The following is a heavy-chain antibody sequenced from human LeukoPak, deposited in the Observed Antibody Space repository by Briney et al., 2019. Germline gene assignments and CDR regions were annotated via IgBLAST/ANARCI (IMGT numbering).Heavy chain of an antibody. CDR2: TYTTGST. Sequence: PSETLSLTCIVSGDSISSYYWSWIRQPAGKGLEWIGRTYTTGSTNYNPSLKSRVTMSVDTSKNHFSLKLSSVTAADTAVYYCARGIAAAAKQGGFDFWGQGTLVTVSS. J-gene: IGHJ4*02. D-gene: IGHD6-13*01. CDR1: GDSISSYY. V-gene: IGHV4-4*07. CDR3: ARGIAAAAKQGGFDF.